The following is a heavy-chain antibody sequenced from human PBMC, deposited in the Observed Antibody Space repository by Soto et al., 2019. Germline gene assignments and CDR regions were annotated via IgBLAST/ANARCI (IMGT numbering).Heavy chain of an antibody. CDR2: LSGSGGST. CDR3: ATAPITLIAVGNWFDP. J-gene: IGHJ5*02. Sequence: GGSLRLSCAASGFTFSSYAMNWVRQAPGKGLEWVSALSGSGGSTYYAGSVKGRFIISRDNFKNTLYLQMNSLRAEDTAVYYCATAPITLIAVGNWFDPWGQGTLVTVSS. CDR1: GFTFSSYA. D-gene: IGHD3-22*01. V-gene: IGHV3-23*01.